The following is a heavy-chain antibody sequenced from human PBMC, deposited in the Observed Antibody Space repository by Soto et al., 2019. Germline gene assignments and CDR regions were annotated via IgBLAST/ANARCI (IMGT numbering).Heavy chain of an antibody. CDR2: INAGNGNT. CDR1: GYTFTSYA. CDR3: ARDIYDFWSGYPVNWFDP. Sequence: QVPLVQSGAEVKKPGASVKVSCKASGYTFTSYAMHWVRQAPGQRLEWMGWINAGNGNTKYSQKFQGRVTITRDTSASTAYMELSSLRSEDTAVYYCARDIYDFWSGYPVNWFDPWGQGTLVTVSS. D-gene: IGHD3-3*01. J-gene: IGHJ5*02. V-gene: IGHV1-3*01.